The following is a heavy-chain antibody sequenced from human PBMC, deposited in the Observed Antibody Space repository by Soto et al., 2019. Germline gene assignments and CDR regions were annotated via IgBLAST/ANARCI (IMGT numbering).Heavy chain of an antibody. CDR1: GYTFTSYD. V-gene: IGHV1-8*01. D-gene: IGHD4-4*01. J-gene: IGHJ6*02. Sequence: QVQLVQSGAELKKPGASVKVSCKASGYTFTSYDINWVRQATGQGLEWMGWMNPNSGNTGYAQKFQGRVTMTRNTSISTAYMELSSLRSEDTAVYYCARVTVTTSHYYYYGMDVWGQGTTVTVSS. CDR2: MNPNSGNT. CDR3: ARVTVTTSHYYYYGMDV.